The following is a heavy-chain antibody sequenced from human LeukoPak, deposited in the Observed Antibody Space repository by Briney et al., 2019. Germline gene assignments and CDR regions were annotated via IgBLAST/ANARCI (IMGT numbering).Heavy chain of an antibody. CDR1: GYSISSYY. V-gene: IGHV4-59*01. Sequence: SETLSLTCTVSGYSISSYYWSWIRQPPGKGLEWIGYIYYSGSTNYNPSLKSRVTISVDTSKNQFSLKLSSVTAADTAVYYCARNRGSHFDYWGQGTLVTVSS. J-gene: IGHJ4*02. CDR2: IYYSGST. D-gene: IGHD1-26*01. CDR3: ARNRGSHFDY.